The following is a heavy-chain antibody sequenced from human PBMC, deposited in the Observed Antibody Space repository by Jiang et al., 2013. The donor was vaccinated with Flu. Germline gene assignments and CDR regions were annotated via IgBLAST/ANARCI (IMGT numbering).Heavy chain of an antibody. CDR3: AKVSIWFGEWSPPHLDY. J-gene: IGHJ4*02. Sequence: VQPGGSLRLSCAASGFTFSSYAMSWVRQAPGKGLEWVSAISGSGGSTYYADSVKGRFTISRDNSKNTLYLQMNSLRAEDTAVYYCAKVSIWFGEWSPPHLDYWGQGTLVTVSS. CDR1: GFTFSSYA. CDR2: ISGSGGST. V-gene: IGHV3-23*01. D-gene: IGHD3-10*01.